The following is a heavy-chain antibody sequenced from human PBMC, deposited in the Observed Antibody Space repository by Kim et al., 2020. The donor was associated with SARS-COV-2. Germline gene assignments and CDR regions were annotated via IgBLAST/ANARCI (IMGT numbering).Heavy chain of an antibody. Sequence: GGSLRLSCAASGFTFSSYMMNWVRQAPGKGLEWVSSITSSSSYMYYEDSVKGRFTISRDNAKNSLYLQMNSPRAEDTAVYYCARSITMVRGVLDIWGQGT. CDR3: ARSITMVRGVLDI. CDR1: GFTFSSYM. V-gene: IGHV3-21*01. CDR2: ITSSSSYM. D-gene: IGHD3-10*01. J-gene: IGHJ3*02.